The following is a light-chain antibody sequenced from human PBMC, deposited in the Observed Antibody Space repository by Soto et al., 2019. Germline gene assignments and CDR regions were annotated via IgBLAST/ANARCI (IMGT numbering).Light chain of an antibody. CDR3: QHYGTSPGT. Sequence: EIVLTPAPGPLSLSPGERATLSCRASQNVDSNYLAWYQQKPGQAPRIIIFGASGRATGIPDRFSGSGSGTDFTLTISRLEPEDFAVYYCQHYGTSPGTFGQGTRLEIK. CDR1: QNVDSNY. CDR2: GAS. J-gene: IGKJ5*01. V-gene: IGKV3-20*01.